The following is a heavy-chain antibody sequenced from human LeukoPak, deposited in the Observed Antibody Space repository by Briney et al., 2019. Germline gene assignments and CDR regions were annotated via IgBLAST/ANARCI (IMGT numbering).Heavy chain of an antibody. CDR2: IKQDGSEK. CDR3: AKSLAEYYGSGSYSLGY. J-gene: IGHJ4*02. CDR1: GFTFSSYW. V-gene: IGHV3-7*03. Sequence: GGSLRLSCAASGFTFSSYWMSWVRQAPGKGLEWVANIKQDGSEKYYVDSVKGRFTISRDNSKNTLYLQMNSLRAEDTAVYYCAKSLAEYYGSGSYSLGYWGQGTLVTVSS. D-gene: IGHD3-10*01.